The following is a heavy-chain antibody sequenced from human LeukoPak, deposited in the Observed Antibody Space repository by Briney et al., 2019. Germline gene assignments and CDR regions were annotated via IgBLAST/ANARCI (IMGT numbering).Heavy chain of an antibody. CDR2: IASDGSHT. CDR1: GFTFSNYF. Sequence: GRSLRLSCAASGFTFSNYFMHWVRQAPGKGLEWVADIASDGSHTFFVESVKGRFTISRDNSKNTLYLQMNSLGPEDTAVYFCARERQDTVIHSGAFDIWGQGTMVTVSS. V-gene: IGHV3-30-3*01. D-gene: IGHD2-21*02. CDR3: ARERQDTVIHSGAFDI. J-gene: IGHJ3*02.